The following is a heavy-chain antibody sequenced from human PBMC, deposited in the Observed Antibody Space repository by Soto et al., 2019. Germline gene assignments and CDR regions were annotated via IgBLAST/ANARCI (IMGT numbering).Heavy chain of an antibody. CDR1: GGSLSRYY. J-gene: IGHJ6*02. CDR2: IYYSGST. D-gene: IGHD3-9*01. V-gene: IGHV4-59*01. Sequence: SETLSLTCPFSGGSLSRYYLIWIRPPPGKGLEWIGYIYYSGSTNYNPSLKSRVTISVDTSKNQFSLKLSSVTAADTAVYYCARVPEYYDILTGYHYYYYGMDVWGQRTMVTVSS. CDR3: ARVPEYYDILTGYHYYYYGMDV.